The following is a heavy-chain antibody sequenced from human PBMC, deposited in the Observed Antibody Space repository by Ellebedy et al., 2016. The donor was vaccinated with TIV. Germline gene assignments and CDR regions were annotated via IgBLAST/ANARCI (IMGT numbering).Heavy chain of an antibody. J-gene: IGHJ4*02. CDR1: GFIFSSYG. V-gene: IGHV3-33*05. Sequence: PGGSLRLSCAASGFIFSSYGMHWVRQAPGKGLEWVAIILNDGNDKYYADSVKGRFTISRDNAKNTLYLQMNSLRAEDTAVYYCARDRSNIAAAGRGVDYWGQGTLVIVSS. CDR2: ILNDGNDK. CDR3: ARDRSNIAAAGRGVDY. D-gene: IGHD6-13*01.